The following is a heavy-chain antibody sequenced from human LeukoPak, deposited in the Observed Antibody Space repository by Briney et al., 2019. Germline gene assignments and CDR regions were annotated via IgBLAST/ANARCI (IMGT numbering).Heavy chain of an antibody. Sequence: VASVKVSCKASGYTFTSYYMHWVRQAPGQGLEWMGIINPSGGSATYAQKFQGRLTMTRDTSTSTVYMELSSLRSEDTAVYYCARGGSRGYSYGLWGQGTLVTVSS. CDR2: INPSGGSA. V-gene: IGHV1-46*01. CDR3: ARGGSRGYSYGL. CDR1: GYTFTSYY. D-gene: IGHD5-18*01. J-gene: IGHJ4*02.